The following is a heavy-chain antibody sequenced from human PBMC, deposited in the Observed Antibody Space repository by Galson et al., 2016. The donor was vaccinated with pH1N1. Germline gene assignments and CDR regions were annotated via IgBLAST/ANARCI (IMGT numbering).Heavy chain of an antibody. CDR3: ARTAAAAYFEY. J-gene: IGHJ4*02. CDR2: ISAINASP. CDR1: GYTFTAYG. V-gene: IGHV1-18*01. D-gene: IGHD6-13*01. Sequence: SVKVSCKASGYTFTAYGINWVRQAPGQGLEWMGRISAINASPSYARKFPGRVTMTSDPSTNTGYMELGSRRSDGAAVYYCARTAAAAYFEYWGQGTLITVSS.